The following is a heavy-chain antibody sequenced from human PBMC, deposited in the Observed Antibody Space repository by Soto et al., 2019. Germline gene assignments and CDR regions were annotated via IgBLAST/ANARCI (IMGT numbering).Heavy chain of an antibody. V-gene: IGHV3-15*01. D-gene: IGHD1-7*01. CDR2: IKSKTDGGTT. J-gene: IGHJ3*02. CDR1: GFTFSNAW. Sequence: GGSLRLSCAASGFTFSNAWVSWVRQAPGKGLEWVGRIKSKTDGGTTDYAAPVKGRFTISRDDLKNTLYLQMNSLKTEDTAVYYCTTDGTTNRLSDTFDIWGQGTMVTVSS. CDR3: TTDGTTNRLSDTFDI.